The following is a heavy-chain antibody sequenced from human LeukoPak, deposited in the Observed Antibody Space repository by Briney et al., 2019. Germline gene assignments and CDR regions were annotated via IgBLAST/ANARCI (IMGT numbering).Heavy chain of an antibody. CDR3: ARDDFDWLLDY. V-gene: IGHV3-48*01. Sequence: GGSLRLSCAASGFTFSSYSMNWVRQAPGKGLEWVSYISSSSSTIYYADSVKGRFTISRDNAKNSLYLQMNNLRAEDTAVYYCARDDFDWLLDYWGQGTLVTVSS. CDR1: GFTFSSYS. J-gene: IGHJ4*02. CDR2: ISSSSSTI. D-gene: IGHD3-9*01.